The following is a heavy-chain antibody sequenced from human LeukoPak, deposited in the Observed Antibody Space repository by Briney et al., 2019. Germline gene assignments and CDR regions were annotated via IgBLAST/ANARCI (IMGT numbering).Heavy chain of an antibody. D-gene: IGHD3-9*01. CDR1: GFTFSSYS. CDR3: ARAPGLMIGYYHYYYYGMDV. V-gene: IGHV3-21*01. Sequence: GGSLRLSCAASGFTFSSYSMNWVRQAPGKGLEWVSSISSSSSYIYYADSVKGRFTISRDNAKNSLYLQMNSLRAEDAAVYYCARAPGLMIGYYHYYYYGMDVWGQGTTVTVSS. CDR2: ISSSSSYI. J-gene: IGHJ6*02.